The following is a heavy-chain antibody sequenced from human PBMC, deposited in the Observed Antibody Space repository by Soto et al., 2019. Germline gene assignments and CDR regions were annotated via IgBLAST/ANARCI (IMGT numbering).Heavy chain of an antibody. D-gene: IGHD6-13*01. J-gene: IGHJ6*02. CDR2: IYYSGST. CDR3: ARGGIAAAGTTLDYYYYYYGMDV. Sequence: SETLSLTCTVSGGSISSYYWSWIRQPPGKGLEWIGYIYYSGSTNYNPSLKSRVTISVDTSKNQFSLKLSSVTAADTAVYYCARGGIAAAGTTLDYYYYYYGMDVWGQGTTVTVSS. V-gene: IGHV4-59*01. CDR1: GGSISSYY.